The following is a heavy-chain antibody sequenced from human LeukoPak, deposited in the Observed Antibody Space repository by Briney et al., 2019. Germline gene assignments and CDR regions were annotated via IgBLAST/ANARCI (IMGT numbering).Heavy chain of an antibody. CDR1: GGSISSYY. D-gene: IGHD3-9*01. CDR2: IYYSGST. V-gene: IGHV4-59*01. Sequence: SETLSLTCTVSGGSISSYYWSWIRQPPGKGLEWIGYIYYSGSTNYNPSLKSRVTISVDTSKSQFSLRLSSVTAADTAVYYCARDDILTGYFVFDPWGQGTLVTVSS. CDR3: ARDDILTGYFVFDP. J-gene: IGHJ5*02.